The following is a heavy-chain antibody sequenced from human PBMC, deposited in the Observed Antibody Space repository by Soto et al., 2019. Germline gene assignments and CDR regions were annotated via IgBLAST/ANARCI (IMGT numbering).Heavy chain of an antibody. J-gene: IGHJ6*02. CDR2: TIPILGIT. V-gene: IGHV1-69*02. CDR3: GISRYDSNFYYYGTDV. Sequence: QVQLVQSGAEVKKRGSSLKVSCKASGGTFSSHTINWVRLAPGQGLEWMGRTIPILGITNYAQNFQGRVTLTADKSTGTASMELSSLRSEDTAVYYCGISRYDSNFYYYGTDVWGQGTTVTVSS. CDR1: GGTFSSHT. D-gene: IGHD3-22*01.